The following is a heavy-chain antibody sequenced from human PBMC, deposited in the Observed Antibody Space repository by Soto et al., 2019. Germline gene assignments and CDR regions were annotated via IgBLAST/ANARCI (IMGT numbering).Heavy chain of an antibody. CDR2: INAGNGNT. CDR3: ARDATYYDILTGYYY. J-gene: IGHJ4*02. Sequence: SVKVSCKASGYTFTSYAMHWVRQAPVQRLEWMGWINAGNGNTKYSQKFQGRVTITRDTSASTAYMELSSLRSEDTAVYYCARDATYYDILTGYYYWGQGTLVTVSS. D-gene: IGHD3-9*01. CDR1: GYTFTSYA. V-gene: IGHV1-3*01.